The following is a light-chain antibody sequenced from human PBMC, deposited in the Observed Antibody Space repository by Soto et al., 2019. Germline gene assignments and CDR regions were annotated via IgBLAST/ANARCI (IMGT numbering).Light chain of an antibody. V-gene: IGLV1-40*01. CDR3: QSYDSGLRGYV. J-gene: IGLJ1*01. CDR2: GTT. Sequence: QSVLAQPPSVSGAPGQRVTISCSGTTSNIGADYDVQWYRQLPGTAPKLLIHGTTNRPSGVPYRFSGSKSGTSASLAITGLQSEDEGDYYCQSYDSGLRGYVFGSGTKATVL. CDR1: TSNIGADYD.